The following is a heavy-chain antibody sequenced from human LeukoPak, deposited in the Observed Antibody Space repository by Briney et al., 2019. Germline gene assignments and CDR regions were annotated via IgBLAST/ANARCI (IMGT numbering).Heavy chain of an antibody. D-gene: IGHD3/OR15-3a*01. CDR3: ARAPWTLSFDY. CDR1: GFTFSSYA. V-gene: IGHV3-21*01. CDR2: ISSSSSYI. Sequence: GGSLRLSCAASGFTFSSYAMHWVRQAPGKGLEWVSSISSSSSYIYYADSVKGRFTISRDNAKNSLYLRMNSLRAEDTAVYYCARAPWTLSFDYWGQGTLVTVSS. J-gene: IGHJ4*02.